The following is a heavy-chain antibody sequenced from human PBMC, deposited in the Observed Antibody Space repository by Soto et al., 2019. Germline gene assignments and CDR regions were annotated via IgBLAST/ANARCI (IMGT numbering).Heavy chain of an antibody. CDR2: IYPGDSDT. D-gene: IGHD3-3*01. J-gene: IGHJ6*03. V-gene: IGHV5-51*01. Sequence: GESLKLSCKGSGYSFTSYWIGWVRQMPGKGLEWRGIIYPGDSDTRYSPSFQGQVTISADKSISTAYLQWSSLKASDTAMYYCARHTMGTIFGVVTSSYYYYMDVWGKGTTVTVSS. CDR1: GYSFTSYW. CDR3: ARHTMGTIFGVVTSSYYYYMDV.